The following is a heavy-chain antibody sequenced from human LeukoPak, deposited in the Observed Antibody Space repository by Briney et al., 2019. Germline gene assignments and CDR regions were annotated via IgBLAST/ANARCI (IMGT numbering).Heavy chain of an antibody. CDR1: GGTFSSYA. J-gene: IGHJ4*02. CDR2: IIPIFGTA. V-gene: IGHV1-69*05. CDR3: ARDDTAMVGSY. Sequence: GASVKVSCKASGGTFSSYAISWVRQAPGQGREWMGRIIPIFGTANYAQKFQGRVTITTDESTSTAYMELSSLRSEDTAVYYCARDDTAMVGSYWGQGTLVTVSS. D-gene: IGHD5-18*01.